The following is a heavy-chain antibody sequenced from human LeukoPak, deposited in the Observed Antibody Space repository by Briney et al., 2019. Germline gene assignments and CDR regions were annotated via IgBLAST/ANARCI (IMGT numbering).Heavy chain of an antibody. CDR2: IYYSGST. Sequence: SETLSLTCTVSGGSISSSSYYWGWIRQPPGKGLEWIGSIYYSGSTYYNPSLKSRVTISVDTSKNQFSLKLSSVTAADTAVYYCASDRFLVQRSRFDRWGQGTLVTVSS. D-gene: IGHD3-3*01. CDR1: GGSISSSSYY. J-gene: IGHJ5*02. V-gene: IGHV4-39*01. CDR3: ASDRFLVQRSRFDR.